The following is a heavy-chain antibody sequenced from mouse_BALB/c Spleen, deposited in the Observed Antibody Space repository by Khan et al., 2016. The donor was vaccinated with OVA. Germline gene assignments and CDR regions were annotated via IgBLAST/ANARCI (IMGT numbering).Heavy chain of an antibody. Sequence: QVQLKQSGPELVRPGVSVKISCKGSGYTFTDYSMHWVKQSHAKSLEWIGVISTDSVNTNYNQKFKGKATLTVDKSSSTAYMELARMTSEGSAIHYCAIRDYFDYWGQGTTLTVSS. CDR2: ISTDSVNT. CDR1: GYTFTDYS. J-gene: IGHJ2*01. V-gene: IGHV1S137*01. CDR3: AIRDYFDY.